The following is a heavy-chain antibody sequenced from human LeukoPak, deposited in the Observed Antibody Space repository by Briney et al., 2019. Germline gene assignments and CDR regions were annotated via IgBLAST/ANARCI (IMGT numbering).Heavy chain of an antibody. CDR2: ISAYNGNT. CDR3: ARDAVGSYGDSFFDY. D-gene: IGHD4-17*01. Sequence: ASVNVSCKASGYTFTSYGISWVRQAPGQGLEWMGWISAYNGNTNYAQKLQGRVTMNTDTSTSTAYMELRSLRSDDTAVYYCARDAVGSYGDSFFDYWGQGTLVTVSS. CDR1: GYTFTSYG. V-gene: IGHV1-18*01. J-gene: IGHJ4*02.